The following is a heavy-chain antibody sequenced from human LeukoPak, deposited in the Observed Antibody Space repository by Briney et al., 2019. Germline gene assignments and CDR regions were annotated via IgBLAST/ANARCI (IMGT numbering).Heavy chain of an antibody. CDR2: INPSGGST. Sequence: ASVKVSCRASGYNFISYYMHWVRQAPGQGLEWMGIINPSGGSTSYAQKFQDRVTMTRDTPTSTVYMELSSLKSEDTAVYYCAREDVVLVDAVRYYYYGMDVWGQGTTVTVSS. CDR1: GYNFISYY. V-gene: IGHV1-46*01. J-gene: IGHJ6*02. D-gene: IGHD2-8*01. CDR3: AREDVVLVDAVRYYYYGMDV.